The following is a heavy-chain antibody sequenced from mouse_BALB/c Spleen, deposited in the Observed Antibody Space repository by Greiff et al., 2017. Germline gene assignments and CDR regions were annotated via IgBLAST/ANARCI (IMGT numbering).Heavy chain of an antibody. D-gene: IGHD1-2*01. CDR2: ISSGGST. CDR3: ARGRRGITTALYYAMDY. CDR1: GFTFSSYA. Sequence: EVKLMESGGGLVKPGGSLKLSCAASGFTFSSYAMSWVRQTPEKRLEWVASISSGGSTYYPDSVKGRFTISRDNARNILYLQMSSLRSEDTAMYYCARGRRGITTALYYAMDYWGQGTSVTVSS. V-gene: IGHV5-6-5*01. J-gene: IGHJ4*01.